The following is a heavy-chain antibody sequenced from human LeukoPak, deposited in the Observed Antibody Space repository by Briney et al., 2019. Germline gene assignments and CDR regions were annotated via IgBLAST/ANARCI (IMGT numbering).Heavy chain of an antibody. V-gene: IGHV4-61*02. CDR2: IYTSGST. CDR1: GGSISSGSYY. Sequence: SETLSLTCTVSGGSISSGSYYWSWIRQPAGKGLEWIGRIYTSGSTNYNPSLKSRVTISVDTSKHQFSLKLSSVTAADTAVYYCARDVRVYFDYWGQGTLVTVSS. J-gene: IGHJ4*02. CDR3: ARDVRVYFDY.